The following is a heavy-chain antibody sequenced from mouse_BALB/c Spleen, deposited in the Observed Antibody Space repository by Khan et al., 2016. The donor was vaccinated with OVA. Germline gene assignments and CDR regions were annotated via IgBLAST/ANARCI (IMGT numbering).Heavy chain of an antibody. D-gene: IGHD1-1*01. CDR2: IWAGGST. Sequence: QVQLKQSGPGLVAPSQSLSITCTVSGFSLTSNGVHWVRQPPGKGLEWLGVIWAGGSTNYNSALMSSVSISKDNSKSQVFLKMNSLQSDDTAMYYCARAYGNNYWYFDVWGAGTTVTVSS. CDR1: GFSLTSNG. V-gene: IGHV2-9*02. J-gene: IGHJ1*01. CDR3: ARAYGNNYWYFDV.